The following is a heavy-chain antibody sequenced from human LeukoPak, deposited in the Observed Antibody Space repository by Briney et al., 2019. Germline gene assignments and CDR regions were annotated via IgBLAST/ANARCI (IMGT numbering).Heavy chain of an antibody. V-gene: IGHV3-23*01. CDR2: ISGSGGST. J-gene: IGHJ4*02. Sequence: GGSLRLSCAASGFTFSSYAMSWVRQAPGKGLEWVSAISGSGGSTYYADSVKGRFTISRDNSKNTLYLQMNSLRAEDTAVYYCAKGYYDFWSGPPTSDYWGQGTLVTVSS. CDR1: GFTFSSYA. CDR3: AKGYYDFWSGPPTSDY. D-gene: IGHD3-3*01.